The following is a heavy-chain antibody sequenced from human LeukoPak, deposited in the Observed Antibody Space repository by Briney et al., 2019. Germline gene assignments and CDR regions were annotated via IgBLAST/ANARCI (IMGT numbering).Heavy chain of an antibody. D-gene: IGHD6-13*01. Sequence: GGSLRLSCDSSGFTFSSYWMSWVRQAPGKGLEWVANIKQDGSEEYYVDSVKGRFTISRDNAKNSLYLQMNSLRAEDTALYYCAKDSQGGSSSWYRYDAFDIWGQGTMVTVSS. J-gene: IGHJ3*02. CDR3: AKDSQGGSSSWYRYDAFDI. CDR2: IKQDGSEE. CDR1: GFTFSSYW. V-gene: IGHV3-7*03.